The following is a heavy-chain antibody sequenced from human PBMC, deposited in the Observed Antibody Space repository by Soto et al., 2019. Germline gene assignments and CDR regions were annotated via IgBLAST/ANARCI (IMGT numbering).Heavy chain of an antibody. D-gene: IGHD1-7*01. CDR2: ITGSGGST. V-gene: IGHV3-23*01. CDR1: GFTFDTYA. J-gene: IGHJ4*02. CDR3: ARESRTSSQFDD. Sequence: EVQLLESGGGLVQPGGSLRLSCAASGFTFDTYAMSWVRQAPGKGLEWVSGITGSGGSTDYADSVKGRFTISRDTSRNTLYLQMSRLSVEDTAIYYCARESRTSSQFDDWGQGTLVTVSS.